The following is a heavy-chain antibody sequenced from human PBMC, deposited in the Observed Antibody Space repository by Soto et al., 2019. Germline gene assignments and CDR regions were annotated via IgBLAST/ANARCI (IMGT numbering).Heavy chain of an antibody. D-gene: IGHD2-21*01. CDR1: GFTFSNYW. V-gene: IGHV3-74*01. CDR3: ARGPGYWGFDS. CDR2: INGDGSTT. J-gene: IGHJ4*02. Sequence: GGSLRLSCAASGFTFSNYWMHWVRQAPGKGLVWVSRINGDGSTTTYADSVKGRFTITRDNAKNTLFLQMNSLRAEATAVYYCARGPGYWGFDSWGQGTLVTVSS.